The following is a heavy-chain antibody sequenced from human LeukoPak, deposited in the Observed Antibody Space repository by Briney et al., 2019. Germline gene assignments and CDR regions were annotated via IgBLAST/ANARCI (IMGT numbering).Heavy chain of an antibody. CDR1: GGSISSYY. CDR3: ARHDYGGSDY. Sequence: SETLSLTCTVSGGSISSYYWSWIRQSPGKGLEWIGYIYYSGSTNYNPSLKSRVTISVDTSKNQFSLKLSSVTAADTAVYYCARHDYGGSDYWGQGTLVTVSS. D-gene: IGHD4-23*01. CDR2: IYYSGST. J-gene: IGHJ4*02. V-gene: IGHV4-59*08.